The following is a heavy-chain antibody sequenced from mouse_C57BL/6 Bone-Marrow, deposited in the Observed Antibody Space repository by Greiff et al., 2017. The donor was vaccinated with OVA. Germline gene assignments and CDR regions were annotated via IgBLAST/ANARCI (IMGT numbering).Heavy chain of an antibody. CDR3: ARSGRDAMDY. J-gene: IGHJ4*01. V-gene: IGHV7-3*01. CDR2: IRNKANGYTT. Sequence: EVKLVESGGGLVQPGGSLSLSCAASGFTFTDYYMSWVRHPPGKALEWLGFIRNKANGYTTEYSASVKGRFTISRDNSQSILYLQMNALRAEDSATYYCARSGRDAMDYWGQGTSVTVSS. CDR1: GFTFTDYY.